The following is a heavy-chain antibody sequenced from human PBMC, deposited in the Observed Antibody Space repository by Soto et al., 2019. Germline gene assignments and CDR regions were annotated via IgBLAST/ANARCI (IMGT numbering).Heavy chain of an antibody. J-gene: IGHJ5*02. CDR3: ARVWTTGTNCFDP. Sequence: QVQLQESGPGLVKPSGTLSLTCAVSGGSISSSNWWSCVRQPPGKGLEWIGEIYHSGSTNYNPSLKSRVTIAVDKSQKQFSLKPSSVTAAGTAVYYCARVWTTGTNCFDPWGQGTLVTVSS. CDR2: IYHSGST. V-gene: IGHV4-4*02. D-gene: IGHD4-17*01. CDR1: GGSISSSNW.